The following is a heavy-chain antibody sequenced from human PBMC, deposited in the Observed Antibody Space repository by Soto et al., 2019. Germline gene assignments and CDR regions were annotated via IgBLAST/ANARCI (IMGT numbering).Heavy chain of an antibody. J-gene: IGHJ4*02. Sequence: ASVKVSCKASGYTLTGYYMHWVRQAPGQGLEWMGWINPNSGGTNYAQKFQGWVTMTRDTSISTAYMELSRLRSDDTAVYYCARGYKIYCSSTSCYSDYFDYWGQGTLVTVSS. D-gene: IGHD2-2*01. CDR1: GYTLTGYY. CDR2: INPNSGGT. V-gene: IGHV1-2*04. CDR3: ARGYKIYCSSTSCYSDYFDY.